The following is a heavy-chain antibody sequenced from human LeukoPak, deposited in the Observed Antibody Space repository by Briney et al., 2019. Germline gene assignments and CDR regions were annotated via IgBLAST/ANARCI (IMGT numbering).Heavy chain of an antibody. CDR3: ARDSRGGYYYFDY. D-gene: IGHD5-12*01. V-gene: IGHV4-61*02. Sequence: SETLSLTCTVSGGSISSGSYYWSWIRQPAGKGLEWIGRIFASGSSNYNPSLKSRVTISVDTSKNQFSLKLTSGTAADTAVYYCARDSRGGYYYFDYWGQGTLVTVSS. CDR1: GGSISSGSYY. J-gene: IGHJ4*02. CDR2: IFASGSS.